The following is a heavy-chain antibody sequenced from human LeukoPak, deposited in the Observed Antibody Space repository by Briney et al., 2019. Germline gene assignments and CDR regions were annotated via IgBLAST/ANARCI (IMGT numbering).Heavy chain of an antibody. CDR2: IYTSGST. CDR1: GGSISSYY. J-gene: IGHJ6*02. V-gene: IGHV4-4*07. D-gene: IGHD3-9*01. Sequence: SETLSLTCTVSGGSISSYYWSWIRQPAGKGLEWIGRIYTSGSTNYNPSLKSRVTMPVDTSKNQFSLKLSSVTAADTAVYYCARDGDDILTGYDYYYYYGMDVWGQGTTVTVSS. CDR3: ARDGDDILTGYDYYYYYGMDV.